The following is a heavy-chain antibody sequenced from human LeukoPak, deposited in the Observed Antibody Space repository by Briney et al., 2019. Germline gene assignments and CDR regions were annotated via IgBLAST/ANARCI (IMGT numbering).Heavy chain of an antibody. CDR3: ATNLRGYGNSFDY. D-gene: IGHD2/OR15-2a*01. J-gene: IGHJ4*02. CDR2: FDPEDGET. Sequence: APVKVSCKVSGYTLTELSMHWVRQAPGKGLEWMGGFDPEDGETIYAQKFQGRVTMTEDTSTDTAYMELSSLRSEDTAVYYCATNLRGYGNSFDYWGQGTLVTVSS. V-gene: IGHV1-24*01. CDR1: GYTLTELS.